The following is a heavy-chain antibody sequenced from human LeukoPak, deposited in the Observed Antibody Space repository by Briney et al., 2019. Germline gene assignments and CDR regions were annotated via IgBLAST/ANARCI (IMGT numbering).Heavy chain of an antibody. J-gene: IGHJ4*02. V-gene: IGHV3-30*18. CDR2: ISYDGSNK. CDR1: GFTFSSDG. CDR3: AKDDNYYGSGSYVIDY. D-gene: IGHD3-10*01. Sequence: GRSLRLSCAASGFTFSSDGMHWVRQAPGKGLEWVAVISYDGSNKYYADSVKGRFTISRDNSKNTLYLQMNSLRAEDTAVYYCAKDDNYYGSGSYVIDYWGQGTLVTVSS.